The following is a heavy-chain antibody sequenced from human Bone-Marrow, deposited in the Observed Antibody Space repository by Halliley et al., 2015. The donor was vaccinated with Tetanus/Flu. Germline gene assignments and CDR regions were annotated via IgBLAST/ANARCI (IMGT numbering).Heavy chain of an antibody. CDR3: ARDPTSASSIAARLEF. V-gene: IGHV3-7*03. D-gene: IGHD6-6*01. Sequence: KIKQEGSEKYYIGSVKGRFPISRDNAQNSLYLQVNSLRAEDTGVYYCARDPTSASSIAARLEFWGQGTLVTVSS. J-gene: IGHJ4*02. CDR2: IKQEGSEK.